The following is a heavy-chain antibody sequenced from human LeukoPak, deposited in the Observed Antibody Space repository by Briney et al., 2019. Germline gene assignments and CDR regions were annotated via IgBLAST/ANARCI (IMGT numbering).Heavy chain of an antibody. V-gene: IGHV4-59*12. CDR1: GGSISSYY. CDR2: IYYSGST. J-gene: IGHJ4*02. Sequence: SETLSLTCTVSGGSISSYYWSWIRQPPGKGLEWIGDIYYSGSTNYNPSLKSRVTISVDTSKNQLFLKLSSVTAADTAVYYCASGGYYYDSSGTIDYWGQGTLVTVSS. D-gene: IGHD3-22*01. CDR3: ASGGYYYDSSGTIDY.